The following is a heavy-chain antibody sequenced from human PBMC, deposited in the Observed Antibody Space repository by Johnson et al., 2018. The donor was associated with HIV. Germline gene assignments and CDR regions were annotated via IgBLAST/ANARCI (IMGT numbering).Heavy chain of an antibody. CDR3: AKARRAYDSRGYYYAYDAFDL. V-gene: IGHV3-23*04. J-gene: IGHJ3*01. CDR2: VSGSGTGT. Sequence: VQLVESGGGLVQPGGSLRLSCAASGFTFSSYAMSWVSQSPGKGLEWVSAVSGSGTGTYYADSVKDRVTISRDNSKSTLFLQMNSLRAEDTAVYYCAKARRAYDSRGYYYAYDAFDLWGQGTMVTVSS. D-gene: IGHD3-22*01. CDR1: GFTFSSYA.